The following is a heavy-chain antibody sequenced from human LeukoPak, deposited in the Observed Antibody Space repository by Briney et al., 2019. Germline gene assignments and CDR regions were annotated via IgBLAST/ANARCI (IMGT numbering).Heavy chain of an antibody. CDR1: GFTVSSNS. J-gene: IGHJ4*02. Sequence: QPGGSLRLSCAASGFTVSSNSMNWVRQAPGKGLEWVSYISSSSGSIYYADSVKGRFTISRDNAKNSLYLQMNSLRAEDTALYYCAKDMGSGYCSGGSCYSHYFDYWGQGTLVTVSS. V-gene: IGHV3-48*04. D-gene: IGHD2-15*01. CDR2: ISSSSGSI. CDR3: AKDMGSGYCSGGSCYSHYFDY.